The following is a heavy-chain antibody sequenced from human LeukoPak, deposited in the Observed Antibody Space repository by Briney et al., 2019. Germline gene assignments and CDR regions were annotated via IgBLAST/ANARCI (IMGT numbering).Heavy chain of an antibody. V-gene: IGHV4-31*03. Sequence: SETLSLTCTVSGGSISSGNYYWSWIRQHPRKSLEWIGYIYYSGSTYYNPSLESRVTMSVDTSKNQFSLNLNSVTAADTAVYYCARYGDYDFDYWGQGTLVTVSS. CDR3: ARYGDYDFDY. J-gene: IGHJ4*02. CDR2: IYYSGST. D-gene: IGHD4-17*01. CDR1: GGSISSGNYY.